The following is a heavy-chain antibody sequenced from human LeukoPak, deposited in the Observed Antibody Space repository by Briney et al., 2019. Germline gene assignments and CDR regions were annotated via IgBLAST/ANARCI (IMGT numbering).Heavy chain of an antibody. J-gene: IGHJ4*02. CDR3: ARGRRDIVAYY. Sequence: PSETLSLTCTVSGGSISSHYWSWIRQPPGKGLEWIGYIYYSGSTNYNPSLKSRVTISVDTSKNQFSLKLSSVTAADTAVYYCARGRRDIVAYYWGQGTLVTVSS. CDR2: IYYSGST. D-gene: IGHD2-15*01. CDR1: GGSISSHY. V-gene: IGHV4-59*11.